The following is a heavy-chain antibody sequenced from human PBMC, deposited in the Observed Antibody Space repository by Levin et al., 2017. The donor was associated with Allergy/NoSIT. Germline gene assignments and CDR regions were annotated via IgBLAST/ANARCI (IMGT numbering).Heavy chain of an antibody. CDR1: GYTFTSYY. J-gene: IGHJ6*02. Sequence: PGESLKISCKASGYTFTSYYMHWVRQAPGQGLEWMGIINPSGGSTSYAQKFQGRVTMTRDTSTSTVYMELSSLRSEDTAVYYCARESKVGITMIVVAPYDYYGMDVWGQGTTVTVSS. CDR2: INPSGGST. CDR3: ARESKVGITMIVVAPYDYYGMDV. D-gene: IGHD3-22*01. V-gene: IGHV1-46*01.